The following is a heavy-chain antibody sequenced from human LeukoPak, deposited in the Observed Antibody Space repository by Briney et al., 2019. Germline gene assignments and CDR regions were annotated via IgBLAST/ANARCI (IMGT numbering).Heavy chain of an antibody. CDR2: ISSSSSYI. CDR1: GFTFSSYS. D-gene: IGHD3-10*01. V-gene: IGHV3-21*01. CDR3: ASLTMVQGVRRYY. Sequence: GGSLRLSCAASGFTFSSYSMNWVRQAPGKGLEWVSSISSSSSYIYYADSVKGRFTISRDNAKNSLYLQMNSLRAEDTAVYYCASLTMVQGVRRYYWGQGTLVTVSS. J-gene: IGHJ4*02.